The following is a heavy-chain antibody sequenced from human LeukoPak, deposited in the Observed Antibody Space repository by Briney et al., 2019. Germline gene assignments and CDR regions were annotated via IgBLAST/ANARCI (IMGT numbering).Heavy chain of an antibody. CDR3: ARDFYGPGDLAAFDI. CDR1: GFTFSSYG. Sequence: GGSLRLSCAASGFTFSSYGMHWARQAPGKGLEWVAVIWYDGSNKYYADSVKGRFTISRDNSKNTLYLQMNSLRAEDTAVYYCARDFYGPGDLAAFDIWGQGTMVTVSS. D-gene: IGHD7-27*01. J-gene: IGHJ3*02. CDR2: IWYDGSNK. V-gene: IGHV3-33*01.